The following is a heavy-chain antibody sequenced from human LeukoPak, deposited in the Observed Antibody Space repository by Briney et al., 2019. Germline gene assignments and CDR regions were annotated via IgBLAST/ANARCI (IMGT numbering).Heavy chain of an antibody. J-gene: IGHJ4*02. Sequence: ASVKVSCKASGYTFTSYYMHWVRQAPGQGLEWMGIINPSGGSTSYAQKFQGRVTMTRDTSTSTVYMELSSLRSEDTAVYYCARGGSIVGATVILDYGGQGTLVTVSS. D-gene: IGHD1-26*01. CDR2: INPSGGST. CDR3: ARGGSIVGATVILDY. V-gene: IGHV1-46*01. CDR1: GYTFTSYY.